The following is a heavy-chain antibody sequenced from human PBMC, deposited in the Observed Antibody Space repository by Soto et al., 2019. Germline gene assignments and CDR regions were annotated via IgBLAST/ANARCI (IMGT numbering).Heavy chain of an antibody. D-gene: IGHD2-21*02. Sequence: GGSLRLSCAASGFNFGSHGMHWVRQAPGKGLEWVAVIWYDVSNQIYADSVKGRFTISRDNSKSTLYLQMNSLRVDDTAVYYCARWGDWKRMDVWGQGTTVTVSS. CDR2: IWYDVSNQ. J-gene: IGHJ6*02. CDR1: GFNFGSHG. V-gene: IGHV3-33*01. CDR3: ARWGDWKRMDV.